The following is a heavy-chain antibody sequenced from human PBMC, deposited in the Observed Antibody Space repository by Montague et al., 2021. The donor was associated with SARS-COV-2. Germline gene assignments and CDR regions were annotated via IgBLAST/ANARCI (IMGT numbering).Heavy chain of an antibody. D-gene: IGHD3-3*01. CDR2: IYYSEST. V-gene: IGHV4-39*01. CDR1: GGSISSSSHY. CDR3: ARHSGRDTIFGVITIPDAFEI. Sequence: SETLSLTCTVSGGSISSSSHYWGWIRQPPGKGLDWIGSIYYSESTYYKPSLKSRVTIYVDTSKNQFSLKLSSVTAADTAVYYCARHSGRDTIFGVITIPDAFEIWGQGTTVTVSS. J-gene: IGHJ3*02.